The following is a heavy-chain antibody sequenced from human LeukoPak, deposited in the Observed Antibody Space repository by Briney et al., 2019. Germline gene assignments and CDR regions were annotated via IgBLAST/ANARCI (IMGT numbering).Heavy chain of an antibody. CDR2: INPSGGST. J-gene: IGHJ4*02. CDR1: GYIFTSYY. CDR3: ARDYCSGGSCYGDY. D-gene: IGHD2-15*01. Sequence: ASVKVSCNASGYIFTSYYMHWVRQAPGQRLGWMGIINPSGGSTSYTQKFQGRVTMTRDTSTSTGYMELSSVRAEDTAVYYCARDYCSGGSCYGDYWGQGTLVTVYS. V-gene: IGHV1-46*01.